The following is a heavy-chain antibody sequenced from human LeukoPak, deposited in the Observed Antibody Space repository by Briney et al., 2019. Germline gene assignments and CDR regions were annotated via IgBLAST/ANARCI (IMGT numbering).Heavy chain of an antibody. CDR3: AKARRIAARGPHGWFDP. Sequence: GGSLRLSCAASGFTFSSYGMHWVRQAPGKGLEWVAVIWYDGSNKYYADFVKGRFTISRDNSKNTLYLQMNSLRAEDTAVYYCAKARRIAARGPHGWFDPWGQGTLVTVSS. J-gene: IGHJ5*02. V-gene: IGHV3-33*06. D-gene: IGHD6-6*01. CDR1: GFTFSSYG. CDR2: IWYDGSNK.